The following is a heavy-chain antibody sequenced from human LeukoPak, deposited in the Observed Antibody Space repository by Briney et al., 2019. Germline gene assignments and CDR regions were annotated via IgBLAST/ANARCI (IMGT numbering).Heavy chain of an antibody. J-gene: IGHJ4*02. CDR1: GFTFSSYS. D-gene: IGHD4-23*01. Sequence: GGSLRLSCAASGFTFSSYSMNWVRQAPGKGLEWVASISSSSSYIYYADSVKGRFTISRDNAKNSLYLQMNSLRAEDTAVYYCARDYGGNTNDYYLDYWGQGTLVTVSS. CDR3: ARDYGGNTNDYYLDY. CDR2: ISSSSSYI. V-gene: IGHV3-21*01.